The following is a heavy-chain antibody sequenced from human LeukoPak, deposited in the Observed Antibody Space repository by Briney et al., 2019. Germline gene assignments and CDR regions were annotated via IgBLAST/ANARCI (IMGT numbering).Heavy chain of an antibody. CDR1: GYTFTSYG. J-gene: IGHJ4*02. D-gene: IGHD2-2*01. V-gene: IGHV1-18*01. Sequence: ASVKVSCKASGYTFTSYGISWVRQAPGQGLEWMGWISAYNGNTNYAQKLQGRVTMTTDTSTSTAYMELRSLRSDDTAVYYCARDSVGYCSSTSCPRFDYWGQGTQVTVSS. CDR2: ISAYNGNT. CDR3: ARDSVGYCSSTSCPRFDY.